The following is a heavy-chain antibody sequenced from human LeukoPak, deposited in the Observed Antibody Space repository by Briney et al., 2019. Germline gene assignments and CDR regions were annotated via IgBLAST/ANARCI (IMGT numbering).Heavy chain of an antibody. Sequence: GGSLRLSCAASGFTFSSYAMHWVRQAPGKGLEYVSAISSNGGSTYYANSVKGRFTISRDNSKNTLYLQMGSLRAEDMAVYYCARDGIVGATTDPYFDYWGQGTLVTVSS. J-gene: IGHJ4*02. CDR2: ISSNGGST. D-gene: IGHD1-26*01. CDR1: GFTFSSYA. V-gene: IGHV3-64*01. CDR3: ARDGIVGATTDPYFDY.